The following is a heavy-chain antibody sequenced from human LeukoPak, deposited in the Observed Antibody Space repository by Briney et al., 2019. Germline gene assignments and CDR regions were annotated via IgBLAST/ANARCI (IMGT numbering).Heavy chain of an antibody. J-gene: IGHJ4*02. CDR1: GFTFSSYW. V-gene: IGHV3-7*01. D-gene: IGHD1-1*01. CDR3: ARNQLRLDY. CDR2: IKQDGSEK. Sequence: GGSLRLSCAASGFTFSSYWMSWVRQAPGKGLELVANIKQDGSEKYYVDSVKGRFNIYRDNAKNSLYLQMNRLRAEDTAVYYCARNQLRLDYWGQGTLVTVSS.